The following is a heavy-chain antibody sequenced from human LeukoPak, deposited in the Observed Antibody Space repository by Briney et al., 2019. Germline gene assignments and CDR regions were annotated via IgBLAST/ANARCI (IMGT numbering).Heavy chain of an antibody. V-gene: IGHV4-61*05. CDR2: IHYSGST. Sequence: SETLSLTCTVSGGSISSSSYYWGWIRQPPGKGLEWIGQIHYSGSTSDNPSLRSRVTISGDTSKNQFSLKLSSVTAADTAVYYCARTVVTTDYHYAMDVWGQGTTVTVSS. D-gene: IGHD4-17*01. J-gene: IGHJ6*02. CDR3: ARTVVTTDYHYAMDV. CDR1: GGSISSSSYY.